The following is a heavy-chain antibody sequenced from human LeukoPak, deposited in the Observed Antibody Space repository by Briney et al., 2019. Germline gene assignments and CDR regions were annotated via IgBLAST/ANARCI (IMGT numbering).Heavy chain of an antibody. D-gene: IGHD3-22*01. V-gene: IGHV4-59*11. CDR1: GGSISSHY. Sequence: DPSETLSLTCTVSGGSISSHYWSWIRQPPGKGLEWIGYIYYSGSTIYNPSLKSRVTISVDTSKNQFSLKLSSVTAADTAVYYCVSFDSSGYHFDYWGQGTLVTVSS. J-gene: IGHJ4*02. CDR3: VSFDSSGYHFDY. CDR2: IYYSGST.